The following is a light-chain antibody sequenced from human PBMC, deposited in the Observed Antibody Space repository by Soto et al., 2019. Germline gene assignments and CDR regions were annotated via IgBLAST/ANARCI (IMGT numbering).Light chain of an antibody. CDR2: EVS. V-gene: IGLV2-8*01. Sequence: QSALTQPPSASGSPGQSVTISCTGTSSDVGGYNYVSWYQQHPGKAPKLMIYEVSKRPSGVPDRLSGSKSGNTASLTVSGLQAEDEAYYYCSSYAGSNNVVFGGGTKLTVL. CDR3: SSYAGSNNVV. J-gene: IGLJ2*01. CDR1: SSDVGGYNY.